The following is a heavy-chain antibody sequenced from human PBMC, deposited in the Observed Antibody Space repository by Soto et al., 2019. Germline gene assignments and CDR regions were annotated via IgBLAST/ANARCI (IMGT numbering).Heavy chain of an antibody. Sequence: ASVKVSCKASGYTFTSYAMHWVRQAPGQRLEWMGWINAGNGNTKYSQKFQGRVTITRDTSASTAYMELSSLRSEDTAVYYCARVGAAAGPFDAFDFWGPGTLVTVSS. J-gene: IGHJ3*01. CDR2: INAGNGNT. V-gene: IGHV1-3*01. CDR1: GYTFTSYA. CDR3: ARVGAAAGPFDAFDF. D-gene: IGHD6-13*01.